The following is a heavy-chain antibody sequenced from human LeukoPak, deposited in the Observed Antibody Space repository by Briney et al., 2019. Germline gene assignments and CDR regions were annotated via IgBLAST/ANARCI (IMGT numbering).Heavy chain of an antibody. V-gene: IGHV1-2*02. J-gene: IGHJ4*02. D-gene: IGHD3-22*01. CDR2: LNPNSGGT. CDR3: AREDYDSSGYSDY. CDR1: GYTFTGYY. Sequence: ASVKVSCKASGYTFTGYYMHWVRQAPGQGPEWMGWLNPNSGGTNYAQKFQGRVTMTRDTSISTAYMELSRLRSDDTAVYYCAREDYDSSGYSDYWGQGTLVTVSS.